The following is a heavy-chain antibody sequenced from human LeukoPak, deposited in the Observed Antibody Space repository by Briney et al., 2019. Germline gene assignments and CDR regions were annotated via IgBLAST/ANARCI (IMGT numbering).Heavy chain of an antibody. CDR3: ARGVTSQRRAAAGRGYAFDI. J-gene: IGHJ3*02. CDR1: GYTFTSYD. CDR2: MNPNSGNT. D-gene: IGHD6-13*01. Sequence: ASVKASCKASGYTFTSYDINWVRQATGQGLEWMGWMNPNSGNTGYAQKFQGRVTITRNTSISTAYMELSSLRSEDTAVYYCARGVTSQRRAAAGRGYAFDIWGQGTMVTVSS. V-gene: IGHV1-8*03.